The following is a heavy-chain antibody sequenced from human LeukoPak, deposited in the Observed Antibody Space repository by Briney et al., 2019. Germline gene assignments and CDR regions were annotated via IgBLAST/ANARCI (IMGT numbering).Heavy chain of an antibody. J-gene: IGHJ6*03. V-gene: IGHV3-7*01. CDR1: GFTFSSYW. D-gene: IGHD1-26*01. CDR2: IKQDGSEK. CDR3: AREGQWELLGYYYYYMDV. Sequence: PGGSLRLSCAASGFTFSSYWRSGVRQAPGKGLEGVANIKQDGSEKYYVDSVKGRFTISRDNAKNSLYLQMNSLRAEDTAVYYCAREGQWELLGYYYYYMDVWGKGTTVTVSS.